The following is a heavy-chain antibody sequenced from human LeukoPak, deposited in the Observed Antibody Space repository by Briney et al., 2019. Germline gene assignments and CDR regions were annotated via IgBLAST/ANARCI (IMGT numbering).Heavy chain of an antibody. CDR2: FDPEDGET. CDR3: AMGVDRSSWYLFDY. D-gene: IGHD6-13*01. J-gene: IGHJ4*01. Sequence: ASVKVSCKLSGDTLSDLSIHWVRQAPGKGLEWMGGFDPEDGETVYAQKFQGRVTVTEDTSTDTAYMEVTNLRSDDTAVYYCAMGVDRSSWYLFDYWGQEPWSPSPQ. V-gene: IGHV1-24*01. CDR1: GDTLSDLS.